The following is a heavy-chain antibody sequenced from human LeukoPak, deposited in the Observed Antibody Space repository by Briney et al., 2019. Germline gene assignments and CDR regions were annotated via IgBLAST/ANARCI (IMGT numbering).Heavy chain of an antibody. CDR3: ARVYDFWSGYLRYFDY. CDR1: GYTFTGYY. D-gene: IGHD3-3*01. Sequence: SVKVSCKASGYTFTGYYMHWVRQAPGQGLEWMGWINPNSGGTNYAQKFQGRVTMTRDTSISTAYMELSRLRSDDTAVYYCARVYDFWSGYLRYFDYWGQGTLVTVSS. J-gene: IGHJ4*02. CDR2: INPNSGGT. V-gene: IGHV1-2*02.